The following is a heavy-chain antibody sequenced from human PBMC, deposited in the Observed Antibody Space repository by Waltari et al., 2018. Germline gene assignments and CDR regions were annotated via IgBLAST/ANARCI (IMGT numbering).Heavy chain of an antibody. CDR1: GYTFTGYY. CDR3: ARLGTTVTTDYYYYGMDV. Sequence: QVQLVQSGAEVKKPGASVKVSCKASGYTFTGYYMHWVRQAPGQGLEWMGRINPNSGGTNYAQKVQGRVTMTRDTSISTAYMELSRLRADDTAVYYCARLGTTVTTDYYYYGMDVWGQGTTVTVSS. CDR2: INPNSGGT. V-gene: IGHV1-2*02. J-gene: IGHJ6*02. D-gene: IGHD4-17*01.